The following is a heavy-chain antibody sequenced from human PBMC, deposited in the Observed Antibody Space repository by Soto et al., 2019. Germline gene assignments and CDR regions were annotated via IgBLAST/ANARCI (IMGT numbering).Heavy chain of an antibody. CDR3: AKTYYYDTSGSFDN. Sequence: EVQLVESGGGLVQPGGSLRLSCAASGCTFSTYSMNWVRQAPGKGLEWISYISSSSNTMYYADSVKGRFTISRDNAKNSLYLQMNSLRDEDTAVYYCAKTYYYDTSGSFDNWGQGTLVTVSS. J-gene: IGHJ4*02. CDR1: GCTFSTYS. V-gene: IGHV3-48*02. D-gene: IGHD3-22*01. CDR2: ISSSSNTM.